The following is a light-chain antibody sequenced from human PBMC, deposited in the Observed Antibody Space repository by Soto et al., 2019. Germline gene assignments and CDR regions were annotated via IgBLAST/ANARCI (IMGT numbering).Light chain of an antibody. CDR3: FSYTANDNWV. J-gene: IGLJ3*02. CDR2: AVR. CDR1: NSDVGRYNS. Sequence: QSVLTQPHSVSGSPGQSVTISCTGTNSDVGRYNSVSWYQQLPGKAPKIIISAVRQHPSGVPDRFSGSKSGNTASLTISGLQADDEADYFCFSYTANDNWVFGGGTKLTVL. V-gene: IGLV2-11*01.